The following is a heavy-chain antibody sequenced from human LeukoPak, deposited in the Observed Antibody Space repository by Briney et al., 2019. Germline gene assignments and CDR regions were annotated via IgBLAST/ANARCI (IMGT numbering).Heavy chain of an antibody. D-gene: IGHD4-11*01. Sequence: QAGGSLRLSCAASGFTLSSCWMHWVRQAPGKGLVWVSRINGDGSSIIYADSVKGRFTISRDNAKNTLYLQMNSLRAEDTAVFYCARGATVTRGWFDPWGQGTLVTVSS. V-gene: IGHV3-74*01. J-gene: IGHJ5*02. CDR2: INGDGSSI. CDR1: GFTLSSCW. CDR3: ARGATVTRGWFDP.